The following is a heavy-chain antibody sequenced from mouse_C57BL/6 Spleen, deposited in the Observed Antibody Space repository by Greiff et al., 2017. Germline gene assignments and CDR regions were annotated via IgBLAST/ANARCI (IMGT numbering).Heavy chain of an antibody. V-gene: IGHV2-6*01. CDR3: AIYYGNSPFAY. Sequence: VKLMESGPGLVAPSQSLSITCTVSGFSLTSYGVDWVRQSPGKGLEWLGVIWGVGSTKYNSALKSRLSISKDNSKSQVFLKMKSLQTDDTAMSYCAIYYGNSPFAYWGHGTLVTVSA. CDR2: IWGVGST. CDR1: GFSLTSYG. D-gene: IGHD2-1*01. J-gene: IGHJ3*01.